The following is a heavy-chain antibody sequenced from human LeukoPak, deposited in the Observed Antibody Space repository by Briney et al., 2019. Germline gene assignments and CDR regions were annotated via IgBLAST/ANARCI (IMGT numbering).Heavy chain of an antibody. Sequence: SETLSLTCTVSGGSVSSYYWSWIRQPPGKGLEWIGYIYYSGSTNYNPSLKSRVTISVDTSKNQFSLKLSSVTAADTAVYYCARVWGIAAAASFDPWGQGTLVTVSS. D-gene: IGHD6-13*01. V-gene: IGHV4-59*02. J-gene: IGHJ5*02. CDR2: IYYSGST. CDR3: ARVWGIAAAASFDP. CDR1: GGSVSSYY.